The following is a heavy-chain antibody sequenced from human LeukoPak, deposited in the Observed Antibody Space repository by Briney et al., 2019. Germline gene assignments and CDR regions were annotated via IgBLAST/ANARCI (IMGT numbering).Heavy chain of an antibody. CDR1: GFTVSSYY. V-gene: IGHV3-53*01. CDR3: ARGIDY. J-gene: IGHJ4*02. Sequence: GGSLRLSCAASGFTVSSYYMNWVRQAPGKELEWVSVIYTGGGRYYADSVRGRFTISRDTSKNMVFLQMNSLRVEDTAVYYCARGIDYWGRGTLVTVSS. CDR2: IYTGGGR.